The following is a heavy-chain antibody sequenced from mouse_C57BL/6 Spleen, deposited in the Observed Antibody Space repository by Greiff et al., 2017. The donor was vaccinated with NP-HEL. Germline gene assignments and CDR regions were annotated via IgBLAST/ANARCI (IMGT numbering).Heavy chain of an antibody. CDR3: ASSYYYGSSYAFAY. V-gene: IGHV5-9*01. D-gene: IGHD1-1*01. J-gene: IGHJ3*01. CDR2: ISGGGGNT. CDR1: GFTFSSYT. Sequence: DVMLVESGGGLVKPGGSLKLSCAASGFTFSSYTMSWVRQTPEKRLEWVATISGGGGNTYYPDSVKGRFTISRDNAKNTLYLQMSSLRSEDTALYYCASSYYYGSSYAFAYWGQGTLVTVSA.